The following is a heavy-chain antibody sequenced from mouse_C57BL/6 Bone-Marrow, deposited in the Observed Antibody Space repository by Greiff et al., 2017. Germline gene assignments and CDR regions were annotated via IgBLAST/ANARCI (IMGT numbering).Heavy chain of an antibody. CDR2: IHPSDSDT. CDR3: ATNREIYYDYGGDWYFEV. J-gene: IGHJ1*03. D-gene: IGHD2-4*01. V-gene: IGHV1-74*01. Sequence: QVQLQQPGAELVKPGASVKVSCKASGYTFTSYWMHWVKQRPGQGLEWIGRIHPSDSDTNYNQKFKGKATLTVDKSSSTAYMQLSSLTSEDSAVYYCATNREIYYDYGGDWYFEVWGTGTTVTVSS. CDR1: GYTFTSYW.